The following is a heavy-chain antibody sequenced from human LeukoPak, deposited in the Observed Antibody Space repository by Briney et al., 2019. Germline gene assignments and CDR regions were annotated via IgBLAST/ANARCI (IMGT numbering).Heavy chain of an antibody. Sequence: ASVKVSCKVSGYTFTDYYIHWVQQAPGKGLEWMGLVDPEDGETIYAEKFQGRVTITADTSTDTAYMELRSLRSEDTAVYYCATDPSYDNNYWGQGNLVTVSS. CDR2: VDPEDGET. V-gene: IGHV1-69-2*01. CDR1: GYTFTDYY. CDR3: ATDPSYDNNY. D-gene: IGHD3-22*01. J-gene: IGHJ4*02.